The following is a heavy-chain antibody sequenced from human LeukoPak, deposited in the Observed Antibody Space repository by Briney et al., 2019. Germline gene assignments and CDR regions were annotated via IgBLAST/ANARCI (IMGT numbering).Heavy chain of an antibody. J-gene: IGHJ4*02. CDR3: ARGAIAAAGNFDY. D-gene: IGHD6-13*01. Sequence: ASVKVSCKASGGTFSSYAISWVRQAPGQGLEWMGGIIPIFGTANYAQKFQGRVTITTDESTSTAYMELSSLRSKDTAVYYCARGAIAAAGNFDYWGQGTLVTVSS. CDR1: GGTFSSYA. CDR2: IIPIFGTA. V-gene: IGHV1-69*05.